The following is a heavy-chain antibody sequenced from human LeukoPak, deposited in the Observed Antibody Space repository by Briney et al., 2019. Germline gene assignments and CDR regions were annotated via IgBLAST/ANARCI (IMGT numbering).Heavy chain of an antibody. CDR1: GFTFSDYY. Sequence: GGSLRLSCAASGFTFSDYYMSWIRQAPGKGLEWVSYISSSSSYTNYADSVKGRFTISRDNAKNSLYLQMNSLGAEDTAVYYCARDATMVRGVDYWGQGTLVTVSS. V-gene: IGHV3-11*06. CDR2: ISSSSSYT. J-gene: IGHJ4*02. D-gene: IGHD3-10*01. CDR3: ARDATMVRGVDY.